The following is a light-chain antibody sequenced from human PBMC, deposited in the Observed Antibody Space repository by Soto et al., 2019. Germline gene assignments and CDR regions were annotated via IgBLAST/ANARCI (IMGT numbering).Light chain of an antibody. V-gene: IGKV1-12*01. CDR2: AAS. Sequence: DIQMTQSPSSVSASVGDRVTITCRASQDISSWLAWYQQKPGKAPKIMIYAASSLQGGVPSRFSGSGSGTEFTLTITTLQPDDFATYFCQHYRRNTWSFGPGTKVDIK. CDR3: QHYRRNTWS. J-gene: IGKJ1*01. CDR1: QDISSW.